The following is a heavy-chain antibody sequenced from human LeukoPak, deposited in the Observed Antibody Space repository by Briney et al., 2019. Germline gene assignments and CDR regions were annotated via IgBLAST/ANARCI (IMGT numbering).Heavy chain of an antibody. V-gene: IGHV3-66*01. CDR2: IYSGGNT. CDR3: AGSSINILAQH. Sequence: GGSLRLSCAASGFIVSNNYMSWVRQAPGKGLEWVSVIYSGGNTYYADSVKGRFAISRDKSKNTLYLQMNNLRAEDTAVYYCAGSSINILAQHWGQGTLVTVSS. D-gene: IGHD3-10*01. J-gene: IGHJ1*01. CDR1: GFIVSNNY.